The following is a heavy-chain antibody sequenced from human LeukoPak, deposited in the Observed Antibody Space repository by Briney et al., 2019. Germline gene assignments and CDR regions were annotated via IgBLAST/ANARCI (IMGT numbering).Heavy chain of an antibody. J-gene: IGHJ4*02. CDR2: ISYDGSNK. Sequence: PGGSLRLSCAASGFTFSSYAMHWVRQAPGKGLEWVAVISYDGSNKYYADSVKGRFTISRDNSKNTLYLQMNSQRAEDTAVYYCAKGGSGWYEEDYWGQGTLVTVSS. CDR3: AKGGSGWYEEDY. D-gene: IGHD6-19*01. V-gene: IGHV3-30*14. CDR1: GFTFSSYA.